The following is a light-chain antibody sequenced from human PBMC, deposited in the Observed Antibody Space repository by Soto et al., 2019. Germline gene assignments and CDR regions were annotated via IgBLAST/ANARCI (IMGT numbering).Light chain of an antibody. V-gene: IGLV2-14*01. CDR1: SGDIGSYNR. CDR3: SSYTNINTRPCV. CDR2: EVT. Sequence: SALTLPASVSGSPGQTINISCTGTSGDIGSYNRVSWYQQHPGKAPKLIIYEVTDRPSGVSNRFSGSKSGNTASLTISGLQAEDEAEYYCSSYTNINTRPCVYGTGTKVTVL. J-gene: IGLJ1*01.